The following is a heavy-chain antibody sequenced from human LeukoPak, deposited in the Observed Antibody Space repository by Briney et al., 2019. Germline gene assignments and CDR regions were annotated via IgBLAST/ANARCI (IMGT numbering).Heavy chain of an antibody. Sequence: KASETLSLTCTVSGDSIGTYYWGWLRQPPGKGLEWIGSIYHSGSTYYNPSLKSRVTISVDTSKNQFSLKLSSVTAADTAVYYCARDSAVAAGLGAFDIWGQGTMVTVSS. CDR1: GDSIGTYY. CDR2: IYHSGST. D-gene: IGHD6-13*01. CDR3: ARDSAVAAGLGAFDI. J-gene: IGHJ3*02. V-gene: IGHV4-38-2*02.